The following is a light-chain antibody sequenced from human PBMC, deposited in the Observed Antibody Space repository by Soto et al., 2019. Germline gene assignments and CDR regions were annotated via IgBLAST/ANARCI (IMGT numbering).Light chain of an antibody. V-gene: IGKV1-5*01. CDR3: QQYNPYSPWT. Sequence: DIQMTQSPSTLPASVGDRVTITCRASQSIDTWLAWYQQKPKRVPKLLIYDASSLESGVPLRFRGSGSGTEFTLTISSLQPDDFASYYCQQYNPYSPWTFGQGTKVDIK. J-gene: IGKJ1*01. CDR1: QSIDTW. CDR2: DAS.